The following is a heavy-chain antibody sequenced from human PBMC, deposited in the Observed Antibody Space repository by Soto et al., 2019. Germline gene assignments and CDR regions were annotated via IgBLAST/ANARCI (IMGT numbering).Heavy chain of an antibody. D-gene: IGHD5-12*01. J-gene: IGHJ4*02. Sequence: SVKVSCKASGGTFSNYAINWVRRAPGQGLEWMGGIIPIFGTANYAQKFQGRVTITADESTSTAYLDLSSLRSEDTAVYYCARPVEMATISRSYLFYWGQGTLVTVSS. CDR2: IIPIFGTA. V-gene: IGHV1-69*13. CDR3: ARPVEMATISRSYLFY. CDR1: GGTFSNYA.